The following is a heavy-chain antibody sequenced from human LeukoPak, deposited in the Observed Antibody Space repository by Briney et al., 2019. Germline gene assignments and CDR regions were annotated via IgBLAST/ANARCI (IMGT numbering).Heavy chain of an antibody. D-gene: IGHD3-9*01. CDR3: ARDGAPVLRYFDWFVYGMDV. Sequence: ASVKVSCKASGYTFTSCGISWVRQAPGQGLEWMGWISAYNGNTNYAQKLQGRDTMTTDTSTSTAYMELRSLRSDDTAVYYCARDGAPVLRYFDWFVYGMDVWGQGTTVTVSS. CDR2: ISAYNGNT. CDR1: GYTFTSCG. J-gene: IGHJ6*02. V-gene: IGHV1-18*01.